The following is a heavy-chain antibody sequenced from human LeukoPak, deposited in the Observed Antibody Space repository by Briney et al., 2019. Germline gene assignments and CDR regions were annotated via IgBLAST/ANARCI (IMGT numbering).Heavy chain of an antibody. Sequence: PSETLSLTCTVSGGSISSYYWSSIRQPAGKGLGWIGRIYTSGSTNYHPSLKSRGTMSVDMSKKQFSLKLSYVTAADTAVYYCARGRGAGLLWFGELSHWGQGTLVTVSS. CDR2: IYTSGST. D-gene: IGHD3-10*01. V-gene: IGHV4-4*07. J-gene: IGHJ4*02. CDR3: ARGRGAGLLWFGELSH. CDR1: GGSISSYY.